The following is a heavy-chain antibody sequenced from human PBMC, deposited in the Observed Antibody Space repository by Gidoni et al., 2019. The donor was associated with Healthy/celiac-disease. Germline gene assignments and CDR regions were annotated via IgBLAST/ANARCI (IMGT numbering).Heavy chain of an antibody. CDR2: IIPSFGTA. Sequence: QVQLVQSGAEVKKPGSSVKVSCKASGGTFSSYAISWVRQAPGQGLEWMGGIIPSFGTANYAQKFQGRVTITADESTSTAYMELSSLRSEDTAVYYCARDLSPYQLLSHDAFDIWGQGTMVTVSS. CDR3: ARDLSPYQLLSHDAFDI. J-gene: IGHJ3*02. CDR1: GGTFSSYA. D-gene: IGHD2-2*01. V-gene: IGHV1-69*01.